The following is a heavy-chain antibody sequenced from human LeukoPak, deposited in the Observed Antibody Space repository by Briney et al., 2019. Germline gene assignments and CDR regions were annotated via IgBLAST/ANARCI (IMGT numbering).Heavy chain of an antibody. J-gene: IGHJ4*02. CDR3: ARERRNSGSYYGSFDY. Sequence: SETLSLTCSVSGGSVSSGRFYWTWIRQPPGKGLEWIGYIYYSGSTNYNPSLNSRVSISVDTSKNQFSLTMTSVTAADTAVYYCARERRNSGSYYGSFDYWGQGTQVTVSS. D-gene: IGHD1-26*01. CDR2: IYYSGST. V-gene: IGHV4-61*01. CDR1: GGSVSSGRFY.